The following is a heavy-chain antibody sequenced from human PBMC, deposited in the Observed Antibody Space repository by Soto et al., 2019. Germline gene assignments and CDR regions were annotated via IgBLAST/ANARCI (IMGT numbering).Heavy chain of an antibody. CDR3: AREFPYYVSSDSYLDY. J-gene: IGHJ4*02. CDR1: GDSLSDKSAA. Sequence: SQTLSLTPAISGDSLSDKSAAWHSIRQAPTRGLEWLGRTYYRCKWYNDHAESVKGRKTVTPNTSKNQCSLLRKSWSPGYTAVYYCAREFPYYVSSDSYLDYWGQGARVTVS. CDR2: TYYRCKWYN. D-gene: IGHD3-16*01. V-gene: IGHV6-1*01.